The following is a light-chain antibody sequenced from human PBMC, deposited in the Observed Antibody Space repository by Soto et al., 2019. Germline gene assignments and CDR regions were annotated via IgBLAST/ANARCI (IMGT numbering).Light chain of an antibody. V-gene: IGKV1-5*03. Sequence: DIQMTQSPSTLSASVGDRVTITCRASQSISNLLAWYQQKPGKAPYLLIYKASSLQSGVPSRFSGSASGTEFSLTISSLQPDDFASYYCYQYYSYPWMFGQGTKVEIK. CDR2: KAS. CDR1: QSISNL. CDR3: YQYYSYPWM. J-gene: IGKJ1*01.